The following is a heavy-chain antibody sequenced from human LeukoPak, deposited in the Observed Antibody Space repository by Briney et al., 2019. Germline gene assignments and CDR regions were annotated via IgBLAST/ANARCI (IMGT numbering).Heavy chain of an antibody. V-gene: IGHV3-64*01. CDR3: ATGIAVAAFDY. CDR2: ISSNGDST. J-gene: IGHJ4*02. Sequence: GGSLRLSCAASGFTFSSYAMHWVRQAPGKGLEYVAGISSNGDSTDYANSVKGRFTISRDNSKNTLYFQMGSLRSEDMAVFYCATGIAVAAFDYWGQGNLVTVSS. D-gene: IGHD6-19*01. CDR1: GFTFSSYA.